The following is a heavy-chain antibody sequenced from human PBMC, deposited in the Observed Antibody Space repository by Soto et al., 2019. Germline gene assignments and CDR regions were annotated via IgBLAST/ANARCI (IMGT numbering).Heavy chain of an antibody. V-gene: IGHV4-61*01. D-gene: IGHD3-9*01. CDR2: IYYSGST. CDR3: ASTMYYDILTGYYSIFDY. CDR1: GGSVSSGSYY. J-gene: IGHJ4*02. Sequence: PSETLSLTCTVSGGSVSSGSYYWSWIRQPPGKGLEWIGYIYYSGSTNYNPSLKSRVTISVDTSKNQFSLKLSSVTAADTAVYYCASTMYYDILTGYYSIFDYWGQGTLVTV.